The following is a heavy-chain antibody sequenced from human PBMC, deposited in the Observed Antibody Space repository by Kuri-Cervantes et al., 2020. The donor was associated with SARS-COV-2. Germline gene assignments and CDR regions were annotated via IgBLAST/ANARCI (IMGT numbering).Heavy chain of an antibody. CDR1: GGSISSSSYY. V-gene: IGHV4-39*01. CDR2: IYYSGST. D-gene: IGHD3-10*01. Sequence: SETLSLTCTVSGGSISSSSYYWGWIRQPPGKGLEWIGSIYYSGSTYYNPSLKGRVTISVDTSKSQFSLKLSSVTAADTAVYYCARHPPEYYSLYYFDYWGQGTLVTVSS. J-gene: IGHJ4*02. CDR3: ARHPPEYYSLYYFDY.